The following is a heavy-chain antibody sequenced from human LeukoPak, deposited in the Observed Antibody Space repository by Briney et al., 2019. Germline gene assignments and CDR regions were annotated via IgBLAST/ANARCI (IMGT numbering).Heavy chain of an antibody. V-gene: IGHV1-18*01. J-gene: IGHJ5*02. CDR2: ISAYNGNT. Sequence: ASVKVSCKASGDTFTTYGINWVRQAPGQGLEWMGWISAYNGNTNYAQKLQGRVTMTTDTSTSTAYMELRSLRSDDTAVYYCARDRREDIVVVPAAFNWFDPWGQGTLVTVSS. D-gene: IGHD2-2*01. CDR1: GDTFTTYG. CDR3: ARDRREDIVVVPAAFNWFDP.